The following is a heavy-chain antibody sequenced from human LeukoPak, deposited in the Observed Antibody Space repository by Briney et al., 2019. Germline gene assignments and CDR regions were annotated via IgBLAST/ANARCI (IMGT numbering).Heavy chain of an antibody. CDR3: ARVAYSNSWFDY. J-gene: IGHJ4*02. CDR2: IYYSGST. D-gene: IGHD6-13*01. Sequence: SETLSLTCTVSGDSISNYYWSWIRQPPGKGLEWIGYIYYSGSTNYDPSLNRRVTISVDTSKNQFSLNLTSVTAADTAVYYCARVAYSNSWFDYWGQGTLVTVSS. V-gene: IGHV4-59*01. CDR1: GDSISNYY.